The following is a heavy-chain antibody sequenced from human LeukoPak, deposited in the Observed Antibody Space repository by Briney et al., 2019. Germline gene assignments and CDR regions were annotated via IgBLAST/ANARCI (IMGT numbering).Heavy chain of an antibody. CDR1: GFTFSNYA. D-gene: IGHD6-19*01. CDR3: AKDSGGWYYYYGMDV. CDR2: IGGSDGST. J-gene: IGHJ6*02. Sequence: GGSLTLTCAASGFTFSNYAMTWVRQAPGKGLEWVSVIGGSDGSTHYADSVKDRFTISRDNSKNTLNLQMNSLRAEDTAVYYCAKDSGGWYYYYGMDVWGQGTTVTVSS. V-gene: IGHV3-23*01.